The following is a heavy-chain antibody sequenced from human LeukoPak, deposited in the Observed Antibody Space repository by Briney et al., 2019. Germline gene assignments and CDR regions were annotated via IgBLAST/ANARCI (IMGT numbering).Heavy chain of an antibody. V-gene: IGHV1-18*01. Sequence: ASVTVSRKSAGYTFTTYGFSWVRQPPGQGLEWMGWISTYNGNKNYAQKLQGRVTITTDTSTSTAYLEMRSLRSDDTAVYYCARGTTSTYNNSSGYFHHWGQGTLVTVSS. D-gene: IGHD3-10*01. CDR3: ARGTTSTYNNSSGYFHH. CDR1: GYTFTTYG. J-gene: IGHJ1*01. CDR2: ISTYNGNK.